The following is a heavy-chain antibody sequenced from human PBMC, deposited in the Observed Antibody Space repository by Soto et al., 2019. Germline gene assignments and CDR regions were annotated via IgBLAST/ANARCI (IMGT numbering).Heavy chain of an antibody. D-gene: IGHD6-13*01. J-gene: IGHJ6*02. V-gene: IGHV4-31*03. CDR3: ARGSSWYGNYYYGMDV. CDR2: IYYSGST. CDR1: GGSISSGGYY. Sequence: QVQLQESGPGLVKPSQTLSLTCTVSGGSISSGGYYWSWIRQHPGKGLEWIGYIYYSGSTYYNPSLKSRVTISVDTSKNQFSLKLSSVTAADTAVYYCARGSSWYGNYYYGMDVWGQGTTVTVSS.